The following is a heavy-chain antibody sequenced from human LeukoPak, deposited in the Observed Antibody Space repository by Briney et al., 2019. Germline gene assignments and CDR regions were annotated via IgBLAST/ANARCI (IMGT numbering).Heavy chain of an antibody. CDR2: ISPNSGGT. CDR3: ARDYGDYGDLNWFDP. V-gene: IGHV1-2*02. CDR1: GYTFTGYY. D-gene: IGHD4-17*01. J-gene: IGHJ5*02. Sequence: GASVNVSCKASGYTFTGYYMHWVRQAPGQGLEWMGWISPNSGGTNYAQKFQGRVTMTRDTSISTAYMELSRLRSDDTAVYYCARDYGDYGDLNWFDPWGQGTLVTVSS.